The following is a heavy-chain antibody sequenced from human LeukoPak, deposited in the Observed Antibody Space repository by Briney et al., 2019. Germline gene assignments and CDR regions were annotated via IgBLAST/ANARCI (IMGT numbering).Heavy chain of an antibody. J-gene: IGHJ5*02. CDR1: GGTFSSYA. V-gene: IGHV1-69*13. CDR2: IIPIFGTA. Sequence: VKVSCKASGGTFSSYAISWVRQAPGQGFEWMGGIIPIFGTANYAQKFQGRVTITADESPSTAYMELSSLRSEDTAVYYCARERIAVYYDSSGYYYGWFDPWGQGTLVTVSS. D-gene: IGHD3-22*01. CDR3: ARERIAVYYDSSGYYYGWFDP.